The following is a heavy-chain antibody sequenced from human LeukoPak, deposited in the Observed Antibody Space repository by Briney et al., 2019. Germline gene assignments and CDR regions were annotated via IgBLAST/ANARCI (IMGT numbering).Heavy chain of an antibody. CDR3: ARVPGYYYDSSGSDAFDI. J-gene: IGHJ3*02. Sequence: PGGSLRLSCAASGFTFSSYSMNWVRQAPGKGLEWVSYISSSSSTIYYADSVKGRFTISRDNAKNSLYLQMNSLRDGDTAVYYCARVPGYYYDSSGSDAFDIWGQGTMVTVSS. CDR1: GFTFSSYS. D-gene: IGHD3-22*01. V-gene: IGHV3-48*02. CDR2: ISSSSSTI.